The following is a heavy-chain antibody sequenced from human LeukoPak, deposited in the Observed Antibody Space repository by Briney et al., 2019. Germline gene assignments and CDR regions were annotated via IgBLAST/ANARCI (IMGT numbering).Heavy chain of an antibody. D-gene: IGHD2-8*01. CDR2: ISYDGSNK. J-gene: IGHJ3*02. Sequence: PGRSLRLSCAASGFTFSSYAMHWVRQAPGKGLEWVAVISYDGSNKYYADSVKGRFTISRDNSKNTMFLQMNSLSADDTAVYYCARDGLVPTGVNGAFDIWGQGTLVTVSS. CDR1: GFTFSSYA. CDR3: ARDGLVPTGVNGAFDI. V-gene: IGHV3-30-3*01.